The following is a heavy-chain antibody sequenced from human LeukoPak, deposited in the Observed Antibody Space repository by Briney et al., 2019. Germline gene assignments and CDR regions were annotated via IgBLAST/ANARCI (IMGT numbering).Heavy chain of an antibody. D-gene: IGHD3-22*01. V-gene: IGHV3-30*03. J-gene: IGHJ4*02. CDR2: ISYDGSNK. CDR3: ARGMVYDSSGYMYYFDY. CDR1: GLTFSSYG. Sequence: GRSLRLSCAASGLTFSSYGMHWVRQAPGKGLEWVAVISYDGSNKYYADSVKGRFTISRDNSKNTLYLQMNSLRAEDTAVYYCARGMVYDSSGYMYYFDYWGQGTLVTVSS.